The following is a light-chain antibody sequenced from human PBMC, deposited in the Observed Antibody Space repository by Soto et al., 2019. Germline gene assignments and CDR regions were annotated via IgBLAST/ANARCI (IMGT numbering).Light chain of an antibody. CDR3: QQYGSSPPGST. CDR1: QSVSSSY. CDR2: GAS. Sequence: EIVLTQSPGTLSLSPGERATLSCRASQSVSSSYLAWYQQKPGQAPRLLIYGASSRATGIPDRFSGSGSGTDVTLTISRLEPEDFAVYYCQQYGSSPPGSTFGPGTKVDIK. V-gene: IGKV3-20*01. J-gene: IGKJ3*01.